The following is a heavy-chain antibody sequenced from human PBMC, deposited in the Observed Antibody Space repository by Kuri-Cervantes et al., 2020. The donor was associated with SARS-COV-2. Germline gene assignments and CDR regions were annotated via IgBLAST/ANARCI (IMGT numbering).Heavy chain of an antibody. CDR2: IKQDGSEK. J-gene: IGHJ6*03. D-gene: IGHD5-18*01. V-gene: IGHV3-7*02. CDR3: ASLNVDTAMAPVSDYYYMDV. Sequence: ETLSLTCAASGFTFSSYWMSWVRQAPGKGLEWVANIKQDGSEKYYVDSVKGRFTISRDNAKNSLYLQMNSLRAEDTAVYYCASLNVDTAMAPVSDYYYMDVWGKGTTVTVSS. CDR1: GFTFSSYW.